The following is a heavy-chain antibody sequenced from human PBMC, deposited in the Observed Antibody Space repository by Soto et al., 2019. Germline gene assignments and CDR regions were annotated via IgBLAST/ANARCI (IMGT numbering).Heavy chain of an antibody. V-gene: IGHV1-3*01. Sequence: ASVKVSCKASGYTFTSYAMHWVRQAPGQRLEWMGWINAGNGNTKYSQKFQGRVTITRDTSASTAYMELSSLRSEDTAVYYCARDLIVLMVYAISLTYYFDYCGHGTLVTVP. CDR2: INAGNGNT. CDR3: ARDLIVLMVYAISLTYYFDY. D-gene: IGHD2-8*01. J-gene: IGHJ4*01. CDR1: GYTFTSYA.